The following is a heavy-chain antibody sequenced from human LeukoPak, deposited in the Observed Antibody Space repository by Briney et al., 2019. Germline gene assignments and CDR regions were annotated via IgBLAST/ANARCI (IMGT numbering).Heavy chain of an antibody. V-gene: IGHV4-34*01. CDR3: ARGVLLWFGESKGPNPCYFDY. Sequence: SETLSLTCAVYGGSFSGYYWSWIRQPPGKGLEWIGEINHSGSTNYNPSLKSRVTISVDTSKNQFSLKLSSVTAADTAVYYCARGVLLWFGESKGPNPCYFDYWGQGTLVTVSS. CDR1: GGSFSGYY. J-gene: IGHJ4*02. D-gene: IGHD3-10*01. CDR2: INHSGST.